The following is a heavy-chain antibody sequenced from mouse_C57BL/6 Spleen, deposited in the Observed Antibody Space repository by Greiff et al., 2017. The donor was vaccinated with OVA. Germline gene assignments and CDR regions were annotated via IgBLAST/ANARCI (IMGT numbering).Heavy chain of an antibody. CDR2: IRNKANGYTT. CDR3: ASDGYAMDY. CDR1: GFTFTDYY. J-gene: IGHJ4*01. Sequence: EVQLVESGGGLVQPGGSLSLSCAASGFTFTDYYMSWVRQPPGKALEWLGFIRNKANGYTTEYSASVKGRFTISRDNSQSILYLQMNALRAEDSATYYCASDGYAMDYWGQGTSVTVSS. V-gene: IGHV7-3*01. D-gene: IGHD2-3*01.